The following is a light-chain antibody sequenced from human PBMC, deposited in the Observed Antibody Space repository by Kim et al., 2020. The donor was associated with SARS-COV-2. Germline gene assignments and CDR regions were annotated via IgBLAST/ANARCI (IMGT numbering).Light chain of an antibody. Sequence: EIVLTQSPGTLSLSPRERATLSCRASQSVGSNSFAWYQQKPGQAPRLLIYGASSRATGIPDRFSGSGSGTDFTLTISRLEPEDFAVYYCQQYGSSPLTFGQGTRLEIK. CDR1: QSVGSNS. V-gene: IGKV3-20*01. CDR2: GAS. CDR3: QQYGSSPLT. J-gene: IGKJ5*01.